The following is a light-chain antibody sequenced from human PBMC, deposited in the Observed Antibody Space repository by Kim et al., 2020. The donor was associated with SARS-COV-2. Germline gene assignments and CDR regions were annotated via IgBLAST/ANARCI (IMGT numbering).Light chain of an antibody. V-gene: IGLV2-14*03. CDR1: SSDVGGYNY. CDR2: DVS. Sequence: QSFTISCTGTSSDVGGYNYVSWYQQHPGKAPKLMIYDVSNRPSGVSNRFSGSKSGNTASLTISGLQAEDEADYYCTSFTSSITWVFGGGTQLTVL. CDR3: TSFTSSITWV. J-gene: IGLJ3*02.